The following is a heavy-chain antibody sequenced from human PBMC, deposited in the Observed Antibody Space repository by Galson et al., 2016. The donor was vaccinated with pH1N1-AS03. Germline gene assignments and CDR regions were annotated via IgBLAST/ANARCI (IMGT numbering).Heavy chain of an antibody. CDR1: GFTFKIYW. D-gene: IGHD3-16*02. CDR3: AKTTFGGVIVSGKMSLDY. CDR2: INGDGTTT. J-gene: IGHJ4*02. Sequence: SLRLSCAASGFTFKIYWMHWVRQAPGKGLVWVSHINGDGTTTNYADSVKGRFTISRDNSKSTVYLQLNSLRAEDTAVYYCAKTTFGGVIVSGKMSLDYWGQGTLVTVSS. V-gene: IGHV3-74*01.